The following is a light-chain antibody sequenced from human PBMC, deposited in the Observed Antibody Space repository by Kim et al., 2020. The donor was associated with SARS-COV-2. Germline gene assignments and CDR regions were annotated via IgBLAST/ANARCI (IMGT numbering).Light chain of an antibody. CDR1: QSLVHSDGNSH. V-gene: IGKV2-30*02. Sequence: PASISCRSSQSLVHSDGNSHLSWFHQRPGQSPRRLIYTVSNRDSGVPDRISGSGSGTDFTLRISRVEAEDVGVYYCMQGARWPWTLGQGTKVDIK. J-gene: IGKJ1*01. CDR3: MQGARWPWT. CDR2: TVS.